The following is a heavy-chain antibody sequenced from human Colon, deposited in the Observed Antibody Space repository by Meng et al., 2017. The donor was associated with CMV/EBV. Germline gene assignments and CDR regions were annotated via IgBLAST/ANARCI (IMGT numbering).Heavy chain of an antibody. CDR2: GKNRANGYGT. J-gene: IGHJ4*02. CDR1: GFIFTEYY. D-gene: IGHD1-14*01. Sequence: GGSLRLSCATSGFIFTEYYLNWIHQSPGKGLEWVGRGKNRANGYGTEYAASVKGRFFISRNDSDNSLHLQMTRLESEDTAVYYCVRDGRRYSFDFWGQGTLVTVSS. CDR3: VRDGRRYSFDF. V-gene: IGHV3-72*01.